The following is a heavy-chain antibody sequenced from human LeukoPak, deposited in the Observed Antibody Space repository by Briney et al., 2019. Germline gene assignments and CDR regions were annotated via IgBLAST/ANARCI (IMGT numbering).Heavy chain of an antibody. CDR3: ARLRGTSGYDDY. D-gene: IGHD3-16*01. CDR2: ISSSSTYI. J-gene: IGHJ4*02. Sequence: GGSLRLSCAASGFTFGTYTMNWVRQAPGKGLEWVSSISSSSTYIYYADSVKGRFTISRDNAQDSLYLQMNSLRVEDTAVYYCARLRGTSGYDDYWGQGTLVIVSS. CDR1: GFTFGTYT. V-gene: IGHV3-21*01.